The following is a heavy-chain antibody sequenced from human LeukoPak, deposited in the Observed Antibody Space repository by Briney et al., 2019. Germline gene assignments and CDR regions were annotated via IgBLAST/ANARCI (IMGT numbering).Heavy chain of an antibody. CDR3: ARRDYSGSGSYYNG. Sequence: PSETLSLTCAIYGGSFSGYYWSWIRQPPGKGLEWIGELNHSGGINYNPSLKTRVTISVDTSKNQFPLKLNSVTAADTAVYYCARRDYSGSGSYYNGWGQGTLVTVSS. V-gene: IGHV4-34*01. CDR2: LNHSGGI. J-gene: IGHJ4*02. D-gene: IGHD3-10*01. CDR1: GGSFSGYY.